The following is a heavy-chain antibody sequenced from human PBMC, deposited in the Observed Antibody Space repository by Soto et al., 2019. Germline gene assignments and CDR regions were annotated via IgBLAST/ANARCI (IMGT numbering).Heavy chain of an antibody. CDR2: IYYSGST. V-gene: IGHV4-59*01. D-gene: IGHD4-17*01. CDR1: GGSISSYY. J-gene: IGHJ4*02. CDR3: ARVPNYGDYNFDY. Sequence: SETLSLTCTVSGGSISSYYWSWIRQPPGKGLEWIGYIYYSGSTNYNPSLKSRVTISVDTSKNQFSPKLSSVTAADTAVYYCARVPNYGDYNFDYRGQGTLVTVSS.